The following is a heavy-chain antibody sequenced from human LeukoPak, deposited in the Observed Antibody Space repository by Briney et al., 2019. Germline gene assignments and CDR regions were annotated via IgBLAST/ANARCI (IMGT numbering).Heavy chain of an antibody. V-gene: IGHV4-34*01. CDR3: AGERGEEYSSGWYKRNYFDN. CDR2: GDYSGGT. CDR1: GGSFSGHY. Sequence: ASETLSLTCAVYGGSFSGHYWAWIRQPPGKGLEWIASGDYSGGTYYNPSLESRVAISADMSKNQFSLKLTSVTGADTAVYYCAGERGEEYSSGWYKRNYFDNWGQGIRVTVSS. D-gene: IGHD6-19*01. J-gene: IGHJ4*02.